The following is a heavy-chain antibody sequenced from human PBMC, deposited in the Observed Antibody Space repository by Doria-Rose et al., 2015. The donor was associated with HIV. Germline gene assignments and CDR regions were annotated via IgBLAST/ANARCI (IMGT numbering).Heavy chain of an antibody. J-gene: IGHJ4*02. CDR2: IFSDGER. Sequence: QITLKESGPVLVKPTETLTLTCTVSGVSLSSPGMGVSWIRQPPGKALEWLANIFSDGERPYKTSLKSRLTISRVTSKSQVVLTMTDMDPVDTATYYCARIKSSRWYHKYYFDFWGQGTLVIVSA. CDR3: ARIKSSRWYHKYYFDF. V-gene: IGHV2-26*01. D-gene: IGHD6-13*01. CDR1: GVSLSSPGMG.